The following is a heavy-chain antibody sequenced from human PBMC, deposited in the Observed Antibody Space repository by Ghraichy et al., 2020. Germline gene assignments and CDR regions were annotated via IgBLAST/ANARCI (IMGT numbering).Heavy chain of an antibody. CDR2: IYYSGST. V-gene: IGHV4-30-4*07. CDR3: ARGPRGFDY. D-gene: IGHD3-10*01. CDR1: GGSISSGGYS. Sequence: SETLSLTCAVSGGSISSGGYSWSWIRQPPGKGLEWIGYIYYSGSTYYNPSLKSRVTISVDTSKNQFSLKLSSVTAADTAVYYCARGPRGFDYWGQGTLVTVSS. J-gene: IGHJ4*02.